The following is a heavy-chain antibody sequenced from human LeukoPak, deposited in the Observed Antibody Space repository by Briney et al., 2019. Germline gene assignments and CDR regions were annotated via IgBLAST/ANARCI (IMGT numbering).Heavy chain of an antibody. Sequence: GGSLRLSCAASGFTFSSYGMAWVRQAPGKGLDLVSSIGPSDGSTYYADSVKGRFTISRDNSKNTVYLQMNSLRADDTAVYYCAKARTTVTCDFDYWGQGTLVTVSS. CDR2: IGPSDGST. V-gene: IGHV3-23*01. CDR1: GFTFSSYG. CDR3: AKARTTVTCDFDY. D-gene: IGHD4-17*01. J-gene: IGHJ4*02.